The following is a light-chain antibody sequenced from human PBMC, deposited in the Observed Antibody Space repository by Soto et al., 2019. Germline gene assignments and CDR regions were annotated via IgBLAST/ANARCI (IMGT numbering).Light chain of an antibody. J-gene: IGKJ1*01. CDR3: QEYNSYTWP. CDR1: QSIRNW. V-gene: IGKV1-5*01. Sequence: DIQMTQSPCTLSASVGDRVTITCRASQSIRNWLAWYQQKPGKVPKLLIYDASSLASGVPSRFSGSGSGTEFTLTISSLQPDDFASFYCQEYNSYTWPFGQGTKVDI. CDR2: DAS.